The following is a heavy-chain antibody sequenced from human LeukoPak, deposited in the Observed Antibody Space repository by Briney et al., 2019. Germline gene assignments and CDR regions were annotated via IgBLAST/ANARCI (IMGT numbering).Heavy chain of an antibody. CDR2: TSWDGNKV. CDR1: GFSFDDYA. CDR3: AKDRPVATTLHHFDH. D-gene: IGHD1-26*01. Sequence: GGSLRLSCVVSGFSFDDYAMHWVRQGPGKALEWVSVTSWDGNKVAYADSVKGRFTISRDNAKNSLYLQMTSLRPEDTAFYYCAKDRPVATTLHHFDHWGLGTLVTVSS. J-gene: IGHJ4*02. V-gene: IGHV3-9*01.